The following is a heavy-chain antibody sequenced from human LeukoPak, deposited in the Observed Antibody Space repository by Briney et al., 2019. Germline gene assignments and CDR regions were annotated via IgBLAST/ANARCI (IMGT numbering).Heavy chain of an antibody. CDR1: GGSISSHY. CDR3: ARGARYYYDSSGYPDY. J-gene: IGHJ4*02. Sequence: SETLSLTCTVSGGSISSHYWSWIRQPPGKGLEWIGYIYYSGSTNYNPSLKSRVTISVDTSKNQFSLKLSSVTAADTAVYYCARGARYYYDSSGYPDYWGQGTLVTVSS. CDR2: IYYSGST. D-gene: IGHD3-22*01. V-gene: IGHV4-59*11.